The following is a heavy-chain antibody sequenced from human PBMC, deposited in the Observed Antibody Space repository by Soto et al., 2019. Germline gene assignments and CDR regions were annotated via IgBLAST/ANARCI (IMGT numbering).Heavy chain of an antibody. V-gene: IGHV4-34*01. CDR1: GGSFSGYY. D-gene: IGHD5-12*01. CDR2: INHRGST. Sequence: PSETLSLTCAVYGGSFSGYYWSWIRQPPGKGLEWIGEINHRGSTKYNPSLKSRVTISADTSKNQFSLKLSSVAAADTAVYYCAKNKVEMATSYHYYAMDVWGQGTTVTVSS. J-gene: IGHJ6*02. CDR3: AKNKVEMATSYHYYAMDV.